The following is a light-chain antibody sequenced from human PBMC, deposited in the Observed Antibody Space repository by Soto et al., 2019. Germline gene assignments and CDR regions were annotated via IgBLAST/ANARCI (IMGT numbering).Light chain of an antibody. Sequence: EIILTQSPDTLSLSPGERATLSCRASQTVSSNYLAWCQQRPGQAPRLLIYGASTRAAGIPDRFSGSGCGTDFTLTISSLEPEDFAVYYCQQRSNWATFGPGTKVDI. V-gene: IGKV3D-20*02. CDR2: GAS. J-gene: IGKJ3*01. CDR3: QQRSNWAT. CDR1: QTVSSNY.